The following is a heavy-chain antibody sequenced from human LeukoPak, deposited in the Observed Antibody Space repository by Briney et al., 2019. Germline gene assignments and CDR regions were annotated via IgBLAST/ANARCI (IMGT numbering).Heavy chain of an antibody. CDR3: ARYYYDSSGYYELFAY. CDR2: INPNSGGT. J-gene: IGHJ4*02. V-gene: IGHV1-2*06. CDR1: GYTFIGYY. D-gene: IGHD3-22*01. Sequence: GASVKVSCKASGYTFIGYYMHWVRQAPGQGLEWMGRINPNSGGTNYAQKFQGRVTMTRDTSISTAYMELSRLRSDDTAVYYCARYYYDSSGYYELFAYWGQGTLVTVSS.